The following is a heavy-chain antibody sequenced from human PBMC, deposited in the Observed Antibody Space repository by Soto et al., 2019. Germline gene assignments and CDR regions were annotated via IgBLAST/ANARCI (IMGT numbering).Heavy chain of an antibody. V-gene: IGHV4-59*01. CDR2: IYYSGST. D-gene: IGHD3-3*01. CDR3: ARLGGHYDFWSGYNYYYMDV. J-gene: IGHJ6*03. Sequence: SETLSLTCTVSGGSISSYYWSWIRQPPGKGLEWIGYIYYSGSTNYNPSLKSRVTISVDTSKNQFSLKLSSVTAADTAVYYCARLGGHYDFWSGYNYYYMDVWGKGTTVTVSS. CDR1: GGSISSYY.